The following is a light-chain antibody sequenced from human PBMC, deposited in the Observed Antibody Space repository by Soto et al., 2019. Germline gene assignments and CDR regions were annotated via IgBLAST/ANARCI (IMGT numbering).Light chain of an antibody. CDR1: SSNIGSNT. CDR3: AAWDDSLNAVV. CDR2: SNN. J-gene: IGLJ1*01. V-gene: IGLV1-44*01. Sequence: QSVLTQPPSASGTPGQRVTISCSGSSSNIGSNTVNWYQQLPGTAPKLPIYSNNQRPSGVPDRFSGSKSGTSASLAISGLQSEDEADYYCAAWDDSLNAVVFGTGTKVTVL.